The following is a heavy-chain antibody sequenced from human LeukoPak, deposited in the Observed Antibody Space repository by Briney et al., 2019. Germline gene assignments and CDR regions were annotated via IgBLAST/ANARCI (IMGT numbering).Heavy chain of an antibody. Sequence: GASVKVSCKASDYTFTSYGINWVRQAPGQGLEWMGWVSAYNDNANYAQNFQGRVTMTTDTSTSTAYMELSSLRSEDTAIYYCVRTPPNWGFDYWGQGTLVTVSS. V-gene: IGHV1-18*01. D-gene: IGHD7-27*01. CDR1: DYTFTSYG. CDR2: VSAYNDNA. J-gene: IGHJ4*02. CDR3: VRTPPNWGFDY.